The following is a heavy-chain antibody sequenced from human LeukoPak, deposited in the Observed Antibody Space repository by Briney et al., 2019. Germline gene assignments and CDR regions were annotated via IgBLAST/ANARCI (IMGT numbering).Heavy chain of an antibody. V-gene: IGHV1-46*01. CDR1: GYTFTTYY. Sequence: ASVKVSCKASGYTFTTYYMHWVRQAPGLGLEWMGMINPSGGGGSTSYAQKFQGRFTLTRDTSTTTLYMELGSLRSEDTAVYCCARAIPGTTTVSLDYWGQGTLVTVSS. CDR2: INPSGGGGST. CDR3: ARAIPGTTTVSLDY. J-gene: IGHJ4*02. D-gene: IGHD4-4*01.